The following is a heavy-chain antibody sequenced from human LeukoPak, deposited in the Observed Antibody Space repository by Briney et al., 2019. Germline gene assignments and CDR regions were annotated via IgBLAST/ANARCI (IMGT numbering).Heavy chain of an antibody. V-gene: IGHV4-59*01. D-gene: IGHD1-26*01. CDR3: ARGGRIVGATTFGY. CDR2: IYYSGST. J-gene: IGHJ4*02. Sequence: SETLSLTCTVSGGSISSYYWSWIRQPPGKGLEWIEYIYYSGSTNYNPSLKSRVTISVDTFKNQFSLKLSSVTAADTAVYYCARGGRIVGATTFGYWGQGTLVTVSS. CDR1: GGSISSYY.